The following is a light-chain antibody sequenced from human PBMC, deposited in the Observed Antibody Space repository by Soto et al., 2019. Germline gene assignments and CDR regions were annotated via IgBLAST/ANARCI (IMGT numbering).Light chain of an antibody. J-gene: IGKJ3*01. V-gene: IGKV1-33*01. CDR1: QDISQY. Sequence: DIQMTQSPSSLSASVGDRVTITCQASQDISQYLNWYQQKPGKAPKLLIYDASSLETGVPLRFSGSGSGTDFTFSITSLQPEDIATYYCQQYDDLVLTFGPGTKVDIK. CDR2: DAS. CDR3: QQYDDLVLT.